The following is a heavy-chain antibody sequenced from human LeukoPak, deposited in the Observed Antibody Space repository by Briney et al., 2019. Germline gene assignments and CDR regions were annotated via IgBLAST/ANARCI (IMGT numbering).Heavy chain of an antibody. CDR2: ISGSGGST. V-gene: IGHV3-23*01. CDR3: AKDFSGLKYDSSGYLGIH. J-gene: IGHJ4*02. Sequence: GGSLRLSCAASGFTFSSYAMSWVRQAPGKGLEWVSAISGSGGSTYYADSVKGRFTISRDNSKNTLYLRMNSLRAEDTAVYYCAKDFSGLKYDSSGYLGIHWGQGTLVTVSS. D-gene: IGHD3-22*01. CDR1: GFTFSSYA.